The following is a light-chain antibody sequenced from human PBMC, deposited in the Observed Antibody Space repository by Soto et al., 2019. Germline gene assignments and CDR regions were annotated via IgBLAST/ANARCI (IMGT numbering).Light chain of an antibody. CDR3: LQYHNLWA. V-gene: IGKV3-15*01. Sequence: IVMTQSPATLSVSPGERATLSCRASQNIYSNVAWYQQRPGQAPRLLIYRAYTRAPGIPARFSGSGSGTEFTLTVSSQHSEDFTVYSCLQYHNLWAFGQGTKVEIK. CDR1: QNIYSN. J-gene: IGKJ1*01. CDR2: RAY.